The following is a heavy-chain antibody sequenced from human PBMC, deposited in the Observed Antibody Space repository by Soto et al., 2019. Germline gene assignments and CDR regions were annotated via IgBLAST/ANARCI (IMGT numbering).Heavy chain of an antibody. CDR3: AKDIYYCSSTSCGGYGMDV. CDR2: ISWNSGSI. D-gene: IGHD2-2*01. V-gene: IGHV3-9*01. J-gene: IGHJ6*02. CDR1: GFTFDDYA. Sequence: EVQLVESGGGLVQPGRSLRLSCAASGFTFDDYAMHWVRQAPGKGLEWGSGISWNSGSIGYADSVKGRFTISRDNAKNSLYLQMNSLRAEDTALYYCAKDIYYCSSTSCGGYGMDVWGQGTTVTVSS.